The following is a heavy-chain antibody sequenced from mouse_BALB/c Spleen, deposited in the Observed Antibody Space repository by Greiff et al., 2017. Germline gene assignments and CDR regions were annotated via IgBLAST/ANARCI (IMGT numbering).Heavy chain of an antibody. CDR3: ARRSAMDY. CDR1: GYAFSSYW. J-gene: IGHJ4*01. CDR2: IYPGDGDT. V-gene: IGHV1-80*01. Sequence: VQLQQSGAELVRPGSSVKISCKASGYAFSSYWMNWVKQRPGQGLEWIGQIYPGDGDTNYNGKFKGKATLTADKSSSTAYMQLSSLTSEDSAVYFCARRSAMDYWGQGTSVTVSS.